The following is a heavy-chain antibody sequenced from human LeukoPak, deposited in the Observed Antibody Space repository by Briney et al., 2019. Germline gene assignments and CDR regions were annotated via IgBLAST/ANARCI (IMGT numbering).Heavy chain of an antibody. D-gene: IGHD6-13*01. J-gene: IGHJ3*02. V-gene: IGHV4-39*01. CDR2: IYYSGST. Sequence: SETLSLTCTVSGGSISSSSYYWGWIRQPRGKGLEWIGSIYYSGSTYYNPSLKSRVTISVDTSKNQFSLKLSSVTVADTAVYYCARLSSSSNDAFDIWGQGTMVTVSS. CDR3: ARLSSSSNDAFDI. CDR1: GGSISSSSYY.